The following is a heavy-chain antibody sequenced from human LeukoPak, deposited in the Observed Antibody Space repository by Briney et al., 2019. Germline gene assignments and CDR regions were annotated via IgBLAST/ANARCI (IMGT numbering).Heavy chain of an antibody. D-gene: IGHD3-9*01. J-gene: IGHJ4*02. CDR3: VREGSLDDFDY. CDR2: ITKTGNSK. V-gene: IGHV3-48*03. CDR1: GFTFSNYE. Sequence: GGSLRLSCVASGFTFSNYEMNWVRQAPGKGPEWVSYITKTGNSKYYADSVKGRFTVSRDDANKSLYLQMDSLGAEDTAVYYCVREGSLDDFDYWGQGTLVTVSS.